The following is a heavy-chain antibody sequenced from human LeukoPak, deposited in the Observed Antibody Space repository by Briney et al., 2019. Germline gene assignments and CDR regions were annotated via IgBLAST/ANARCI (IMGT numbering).Heavy chain of an antibody. CDR2: INSDGSST. Sequence: GGSLRLSCAASGSTFSSYWMHWVRQAPGKGLVWVSRINSDGSSTSYADSVKGRFTISRDNAKNTLYLQMNSLRAEDTAVYYCARDSTYYYGSGSYSDFDYWGQGTLVTVSS. V-gene: IGHV3-74*01. D-gene: IGHD3-10*01. CDR3: ARDSTYYYGSGSYSDFDY. J-gene: IGHJ4*02. CDR1: GSTFSSYW.